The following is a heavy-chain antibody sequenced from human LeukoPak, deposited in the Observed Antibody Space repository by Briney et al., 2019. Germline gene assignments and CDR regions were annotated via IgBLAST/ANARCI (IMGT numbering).Heavy chain of an antibody. CDR2: ISWNSGSI. D-gene: IGHD3-10*01. CDR3: ATNMFRGVIIKAFNYFDY. J-gene: IGHJ4*02. V-gene: IGHV3-9*01. CDR1: GFTFDDYA. Sequence: GRSLRLSCAASGFTFDDYAMHWVRQAPGKGLEWVSGISWNSGSIYYADSVKGRFTISRDNAKNSLYLQMNSLRAEDTALYYCATNMFRGVIIKAFNYFDYWGQGTLVTVSS.